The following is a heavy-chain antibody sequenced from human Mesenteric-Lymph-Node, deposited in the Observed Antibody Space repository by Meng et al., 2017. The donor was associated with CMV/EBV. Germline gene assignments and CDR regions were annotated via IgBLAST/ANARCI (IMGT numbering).Heavy chain of an antibody. CDR3: ARNFWSGDNWFDP. V-gene: IGHV4-59*12. Sequence: SETLSLTCIVSGGSISNYYWSWIRQPPGKGLEWIGYVSYSGSTSYNSSLKSRVTISVDTPKNQFSLKLNSVTAADTAVYYCARNFWSGDNWFDPWGQGTLVTVSS. D-gene: IGHD3-3*01. CDR2: VSYSGST. CDR1: GGSISNYY. J-gene: IGHJ5*02.